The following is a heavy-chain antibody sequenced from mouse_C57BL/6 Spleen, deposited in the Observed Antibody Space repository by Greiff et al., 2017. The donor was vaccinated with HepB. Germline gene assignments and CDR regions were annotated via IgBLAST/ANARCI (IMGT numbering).Heavy chain of an antibody. CDR1: GYAFSSYW. J-gene: IGHJ3*01. D-gene: IGHD2-3*01. Sequence: VQRVESGAELVKPGASVKISCKASGYAFSSYWMNWVKQRPGKGLEWIGQIYPGDGDTNYNGKFKGKATLTADKSSSTAYMQRSSLTSEDSAVYFCARSGDGEAWFAYWGQGTLVTVSA. CDR2: IYPGDGDT. V-gene: IGHV1-80*01. CDR3: ARSGDGEAWFAY.